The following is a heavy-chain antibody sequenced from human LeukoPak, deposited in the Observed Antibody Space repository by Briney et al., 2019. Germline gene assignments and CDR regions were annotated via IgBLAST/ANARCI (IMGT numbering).Heavy chain of an antibody. V-gene: IGHV4-38-2*01. D-gene: IGHD5-12*01. CDR3: ARQDSGYDPFDI. CDR1: GYSLSSVYY. J-gene: IGHJ3*02. Sequence: SETLSLTCAVSGYSLSSVYYWGWIRQPPGKGLEWIGSIYHSGSTFYNPSLKSRAPISVDTSKNPFSVKLSSVSAADTAVYYCARQDSGYDPFDIWGQGTMVTVSS. CDR2: IYHSGST.